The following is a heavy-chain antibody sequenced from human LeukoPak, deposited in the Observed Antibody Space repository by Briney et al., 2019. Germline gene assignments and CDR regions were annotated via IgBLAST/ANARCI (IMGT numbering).Heavy chain of an antibody. Sequence: GGSLRLSCAASGFTFSSYSMNWVRQAPGKGLEWVSSISSSSSYIYYADSLKGRFTISRDNTKNTLYLQMNSLRAEDTAVYYCARDPDYGGNGFDYWGQGTLVTVSS. D-gene: IGHD4-23*01. V-gene: IGHV3-21*01. CDR2: ISSSSSYI. CDR1: GFTFSSYS. J-gene: IGHJ4*02. CDR3: ARDPDYGGNGFDY.